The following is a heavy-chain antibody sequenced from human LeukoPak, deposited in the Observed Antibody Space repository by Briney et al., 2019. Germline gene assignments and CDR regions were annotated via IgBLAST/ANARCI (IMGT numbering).Heavy chain of an antibody. Sequence: PGGSLRLSCVASGFTFSDYYMSWIRQAPGKGLEWVSYISHSSSTIYYADSVKGRFTIPRDNAKNSLYLQMDSLRAEDTSVYYCARRGSSSGYYVSWGQGTLVTVSS. J-gene: IGHJ4*02. CDR2: ISHSSSTI. CDR3: ARRGSSSGYYVS. V-gene: IGHV3-11*04. D-gene: IGHD3-22*01. CDR1: GFTFSDYY.